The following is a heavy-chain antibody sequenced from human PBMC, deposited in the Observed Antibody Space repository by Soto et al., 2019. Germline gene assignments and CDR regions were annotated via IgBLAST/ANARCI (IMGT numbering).Heavy chain of an antibody. J-gene: IGHJ4*02. CDR3: AKYQPMTQPLPYCDY. V-gene: IGHV3-23*01. CDR1: GFTFSSYA. CDR2: ISSSGGST. D-gene: IGHD6-25*01. Sequence: EVQLLESGGDLIQPGGSLRLSCAASGFTFSSYAMSWVRQAPGKGLGWVSAISSSGGSTFYADSVKGRFTISRDTYRNTLYLQLNSLRAEDTAIYYCAKYQPMTQPLPYCDYWGQGTLVSVSS.